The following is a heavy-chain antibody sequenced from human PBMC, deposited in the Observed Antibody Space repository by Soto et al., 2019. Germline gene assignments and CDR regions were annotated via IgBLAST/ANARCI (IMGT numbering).Heavy chain of an antibody. Sequence: QVQLQESGPGLVKPSETLSLTCTVSGGSISSYYWSWIRQPAGKGLEWIGRIYTSGSTNYNPSLKSRVTMSVDTSKNQFSLKLSSVTAADTAVYYCARDILAAAGTGTPKYYYYYYGMDVWGQGTTVTVSS. D-gene: IGHD6-13*01. V-gene: IGHV4-4*07. J-gene: IGHJ6*02. CDR2: IYTSGST. CDR3: ARDILAAAGTGTPKYYYYYYGMDV. CDR1: GGSISSYY.